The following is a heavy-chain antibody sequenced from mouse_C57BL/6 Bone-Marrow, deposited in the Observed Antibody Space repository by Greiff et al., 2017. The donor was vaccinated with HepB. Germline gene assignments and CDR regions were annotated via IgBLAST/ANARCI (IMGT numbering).Heavy chain of an antibody. CDR3: ARDDSTGYFDV. D-gene: IGHD2-4*01. V-gene: IGHV5-4*01. Sequence: EVQGVESGGGLVKPGGSLKLSCAASGFTFSSYAMSWVRQTPEKRLEWVATISDGGSYTYYPDNVKGRFTISRDNAKNNLYLQMSHLKSEDTAMYYCARDDSTGYFDVWGTETTVTVSS. CDR2: ISDGGSYT. J-gene: IGHJ1*03. CDR1: GFTFSSYA.